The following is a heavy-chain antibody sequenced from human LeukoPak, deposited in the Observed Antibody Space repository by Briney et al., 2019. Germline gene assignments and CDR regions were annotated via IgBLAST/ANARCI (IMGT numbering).Heavy chain of an antibody. CDR2: INPNSGGT. CDR1: GYTFTGYY. CDR3: AIIVPSPGAANYFDY. Sequence: ASVKVSCKASGYTFTGYYMHWVRQAPGQGLEWMGWINPNSGGTNYAQKFQGRVTMTRDTSISTAYMELSRLRSDDTAVYYCAIIVPSPGAANYFDYWGQGTLVTVSS. D-gene: IGHD2/OR15-2a*01. J-gene: IGHJ4*02. V-gene: IGHV1-2*02.